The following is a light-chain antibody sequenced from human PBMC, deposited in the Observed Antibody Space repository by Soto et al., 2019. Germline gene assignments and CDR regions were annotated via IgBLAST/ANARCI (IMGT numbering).Light chain of an antibody. CDR1: TIDIGDYDY. V-gene: IGLV2-14*01. CDR3: NSYATGNTRV. CDR2: EVS. Sequence: ALTHPAPLSGSPGQSTPIPCTESTIDIGDYDYVSWYQQHPGKAPKVLISEVSNRPSGVSNRFSGSKSGNTASLTISGLQAEDEADYYCNSYATGNTRVFGTGTKVTVL. J-gene: IGLJ1*01.